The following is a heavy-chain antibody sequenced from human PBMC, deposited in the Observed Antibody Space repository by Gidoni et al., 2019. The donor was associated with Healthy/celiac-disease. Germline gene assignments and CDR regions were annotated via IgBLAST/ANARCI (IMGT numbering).Heavy chain of an antibody. D-gene: IGHD2-2*01. J-gene: IGHJ6*02. Sequence: QVQLVQSGAEVKKPGASVKVSCKASGYTFTSYDINWVRQATGQGLEWMGWMNPNSGNTGYAQKFQGRVTMTRNTSISTAYMELSSLRSEDTAVYYCARGIVVVPAYYYGMDVWGQGTTVTVSS. CDR2: MNPNSGNT. CDR3: ARGIVVVPAYYYGMDV. CDR1: GYTFTSYD. V-gene: IGHV1-8*01.